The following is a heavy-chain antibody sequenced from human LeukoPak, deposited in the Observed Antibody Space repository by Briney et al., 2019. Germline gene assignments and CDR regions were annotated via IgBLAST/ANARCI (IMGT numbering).Heavy chain of an antibody. V-gene: IGHV4-34*01. CDR2: INHSGST. CDR1: GGSFSDYY. D-gene: IGHD2-2*01. Sequence: SETLSLTCAVYGGSFSDYYWNWIRQPPGKGLEWIGEINHSGSTDYNPSLNSRVTISVYTSKNQFSLKLNSVTAADTAVYYCARLLGSNTNYFDYWGQGTLVTVSS. J-gene: IGHJ4*02. CDR3: ARLLGSNTNYFDY.